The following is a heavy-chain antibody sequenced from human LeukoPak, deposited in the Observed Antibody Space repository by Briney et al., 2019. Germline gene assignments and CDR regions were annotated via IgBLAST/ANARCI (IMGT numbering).Heavy chain of an antibody. D-gene: IGHD1-26*01. Sequence: GGSLRLSCAASGFTFSNAWMSWVRQAPGKGLEWVGRIKSKADGGTTDNAAPVKDRFTISRDDSKNTLYLQMNSLKTEDTAVYYCTTEHTLGKVGAIDYWGQGTLVTVSS. CDR1: GFTFSNAW. V-gene: IGHV3-15*01. CDR2: IKSKADGGTT. J-gene: IGHJ4*02. CDR3: TTEHTLGKVGAIDY.